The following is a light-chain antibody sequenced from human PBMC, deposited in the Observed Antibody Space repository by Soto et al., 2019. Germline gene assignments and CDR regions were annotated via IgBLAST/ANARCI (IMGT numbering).Light chain of an antibody. CDR2: VGTGGIVG. Sequence: QSVLTQPPSASASLGASVTLTCTLSSGYSNYKVDWYQQRPGKGPRFVMRVGTGGIVGPKGDGIPDRFSVLGSGLNRYLTNKNIQEEDESDYHCGADHGSGSNLGVVFGGGTKLTVL. V-gene: IGLV9-49*01. J-gene: IGLJ2*01. CDR1: SGYSNYK. CDR3: GADHGSGSNLGVV.